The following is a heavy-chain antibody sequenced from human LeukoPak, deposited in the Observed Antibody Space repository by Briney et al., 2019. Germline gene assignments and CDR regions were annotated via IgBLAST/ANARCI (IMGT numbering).Heavy chain of an antibody. V-gene: IGHV1-18*01. CDR3: ARHRLWFGELRSPCFDY. CDR2: ISAYNGNT. J-gene: IGHJ4*02. D-gene: IGHD3-10*01. CDR1: GYTFTSYG. Sequence: ASVKVSCKASGYTFTSYGISWVRQAPGQGLEWTGWISAYNGNTNYAQKLQGRVTMTTDTSTSTAYMELRSLRSDDTAVYYCARHRLWFGELRSPCFDYWGQGTLVTVSS.